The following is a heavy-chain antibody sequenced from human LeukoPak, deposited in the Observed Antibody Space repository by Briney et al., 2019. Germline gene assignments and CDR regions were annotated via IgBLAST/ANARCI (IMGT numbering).Heavy chain of an antibody. CDR1: GGSISSSSYY. V-gene: IGHV4-39*07. Sequence: PSETLSLTCTVSGGSISSSSYYWGWIRQPPGKGLEWIGSISYSGSTHYNPSLESRVTVSRDTSKNQFSLKLTSVTAADTAVYYCARGSSSWYGWFDPWGQGTLVTVSS. J-gene: IGHJ5*02. D-gene: IGHD6-13*01. CDR3: ARGSSSWYGWFDP. CDR2: ISYSGST.